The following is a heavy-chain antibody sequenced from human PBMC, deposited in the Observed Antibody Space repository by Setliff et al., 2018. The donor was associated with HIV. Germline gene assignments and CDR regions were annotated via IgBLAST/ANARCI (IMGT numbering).Heavy chain of an antibody. CDR2: ILDGRVT. CDR1: GASISSHNYY. Sequence: SETLSLTCTVSGASISSHNYYWGWIRQSPGKGLEWIGNILDGRVTFFNPSLRGRVTISVDASKNQVSLNLRSVTAADSAVYHCARPHSGRGGGAYFDPWGQGILVTVSS. CDR3: ARPHSGRGGGAYFDP. J-gene: IGHJ5*02. D-gene: IGHD6-19*01. V-gene: IGHV4-39*01.